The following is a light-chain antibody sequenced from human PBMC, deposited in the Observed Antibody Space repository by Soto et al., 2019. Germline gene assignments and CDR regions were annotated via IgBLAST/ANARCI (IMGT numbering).Light chain of an antibody. CDR2: KAS. J-gene: IGKJ1*01. Sequence: DIQMTQSPSTLSASVGDRVTITCRASQSVSIWLAWYQQKLGKAPNLLIYKASSLQSGVPSRFSGSGSGTEFTLTISGLQPEDSATYYCQQHHEYAAWTFGQGTKVEIK. CDR3: QQHHEYAAWT. CDR1: QSVSIW. V-gene: IGKV1-5*03.